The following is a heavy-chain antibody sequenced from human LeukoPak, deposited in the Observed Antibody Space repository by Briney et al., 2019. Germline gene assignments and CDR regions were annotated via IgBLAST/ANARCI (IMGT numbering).Heavy chain of an antibody. Sequence: NPGGSLRLSCAASGFTFSSYSMNWVRQAPGKGLEWVSSISSSSYIYYADSVKGRFTISRDNAKNSLYLQMNSLRAEDTAVYYCARDPVEDIVVVPAAINNWFDPWGQGTLVTVSS. CDR2: ISSSSYI. CDR3: ARDPVEDIVVVPAAINNWFDP. J-gene: IGHJ5*02. V-gene: IGHV3-21*01. D-gene: IGHD2-2*01. CDR1: GFTFSSYS.